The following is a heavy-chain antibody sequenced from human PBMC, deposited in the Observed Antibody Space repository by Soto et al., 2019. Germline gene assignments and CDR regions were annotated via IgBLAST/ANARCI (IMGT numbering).Heavy chain of an antibody. D-gene: IGHD6-25*01. Sequence: ASVKVSCKASGYTFTSYGISWVRQAPGQGLEWMGWISAYNGNTNYAQKLQGRVTMTTDTSTSTAYMELRSLRSDDTAVYYCARDDSIATADAFDIWGQGTMVTVSS. V-gene: IGHV1-18*01. CDR2: ISAYNGNT. CDR1: GYTFTSYG. J-gene: IGHJ3*02. CDR3: ARDDSIATADAFDI.